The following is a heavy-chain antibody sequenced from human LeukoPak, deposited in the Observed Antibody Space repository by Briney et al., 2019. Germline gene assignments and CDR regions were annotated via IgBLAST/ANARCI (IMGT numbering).Heavy chain of an antibody. Sequence: GGSLRLSCAASGFTFSSYGMHWVRQAPGKGLEWVAVISYDGSNKYYADSVKGRFTISRDNSKNTLYLQMNSLRAEDTAVYYCARGSSSWPNDYWGQGTLVTVSS. CDR1: GFTFSSYG. V-gene: IGHV3-30*03. CDR2: ISYDGSNK. CDR3: ARGSSSWPNDY. J-gene: IGHJ4*02. D-gene: IGHD6-13*01.